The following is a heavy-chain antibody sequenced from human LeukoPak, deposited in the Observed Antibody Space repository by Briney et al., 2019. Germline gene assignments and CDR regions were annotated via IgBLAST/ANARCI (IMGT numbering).Heavy chain of an antibody. CDR1: GFTFSSYS. D-gene: IGHD3-3*01. CDR2: ISSSSSYI. CDR3: ARDSQYYDFWSGYPDAFDI. V-gene: IGHV3-21*01. Sequence: GGSLRLSCAASGFTFSSYSMNWVRQAPGKGLEWVSSISSSSSYIYYADSVKGRFTISRDNAKNSLYLQMNSLRAEDTAVYYCARDSQYYDFWSGYPDAFDIWGQGTMVTVSS. J-gene: IGHJ3*02.